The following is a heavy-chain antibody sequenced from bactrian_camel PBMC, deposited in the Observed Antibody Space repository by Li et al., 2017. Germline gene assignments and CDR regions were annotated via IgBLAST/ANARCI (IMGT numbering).Heavy chain of an antibody. D-gene: IGHD4*01. Sequence: QLVESGGDWVQTGGSLRLSCEVSGFTIITGRLGWFRQRPGKEREAVVGIYPGTGTTYYADSVKGRFTVTLDNAKSVMYLEMNALKREDTAVYYCAAGTVKGVWFRASDYSYWGQGTQVTVS. CDR2: IYPGTGTT. CDR3: AAGTVKGVWFRASDYSY. J-gene: IGHJ4*01. CDR1: GFTIITGR. V-gene: IGHV3S28*01.